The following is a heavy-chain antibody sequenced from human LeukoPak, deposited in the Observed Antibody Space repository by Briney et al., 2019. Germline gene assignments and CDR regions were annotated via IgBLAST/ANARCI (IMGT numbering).Heavy chain of an antibody. CDR1: GGAISSYY. J-gene: IGHJ4*02. CDR3: ATSTWGSGSYYYFDY. Sequence: PSETLSLTCTVSGGAISSYYWSWIRQPPGKGLEWIGYIYYSGSTNYNPSLKSRVTISVDTSKNQFSLKLSSVTAADTAVYYRATSTWGSGSYYYFDYWGQGTLVTVSS. V-gene: IGHV4-59*01. CDR2: IYYSGST. D-gene: IGHD3-10*01.